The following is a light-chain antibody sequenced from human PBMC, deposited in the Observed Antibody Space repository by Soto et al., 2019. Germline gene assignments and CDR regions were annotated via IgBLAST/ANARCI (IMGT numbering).Light chain of an antibody. CDR3: QQLNNYPRT. V-gene: IGKV1-9*01. CDR1: QGISSW. Sequence: DIQLTQSPSILSASVGDRVTITCRASQGISSWLAWYQQKPGKAPRLLIFDASTLQSGVPSRFSGSGSDTEFTLTISSLQPEDFATYYCQQLNNYPRTFGGGTKVDIK. J-gene: IGKJ4*01. CDR2: DAS.